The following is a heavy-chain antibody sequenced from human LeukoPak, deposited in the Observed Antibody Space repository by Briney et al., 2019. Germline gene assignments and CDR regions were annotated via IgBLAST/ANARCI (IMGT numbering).Heavy chain of an antibody. CDR1: GASISSYY. Sequence: SGTLSLTCAVSGASISSYYWSWIRQPPGKGLEWIGDIYYSGSIKYNPSLKSRVTMSVDTSKNQFSLKLSSVTAADTAIYYCARENPSGYYNRPIDYWGQGTLVTVSS. CDR3: ARENPSGYYNRPIDY. V-gene: IGHV4-59*01. CDR2: IYYSGSI. D-gene: IGHD3-22*01. J-gene: IGHJ4*02.